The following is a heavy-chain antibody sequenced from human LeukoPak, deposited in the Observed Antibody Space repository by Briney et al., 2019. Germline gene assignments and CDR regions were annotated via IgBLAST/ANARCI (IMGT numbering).Heavy chain of an antibody. CDR2: IGYTGTNT. CDR1: GFTFSSFG. V-gene: IGHV3-30*02. Sequence: PGGSLRLSCAASGFTFSSFGMHWVRQAPGKGLEWVAYIGYTGTNTYYADSVKGRFTISRDNSKNTVHLQMNSLRATDTVLYSCARDLTGKYYIAYWGQGTLVTVSS. J-gene: IGHJ4*02. CDR3: ARDLTGKYYIAY. D-gene: IGHD2/OR15-2a*01.